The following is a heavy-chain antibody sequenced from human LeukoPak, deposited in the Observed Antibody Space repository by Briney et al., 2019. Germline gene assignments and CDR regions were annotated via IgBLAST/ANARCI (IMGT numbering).Heavy chain of an antibody. CDR3: ARDIDDVGALLDF. V-gene: IGHV1-69*13. CDR2: IIPIFGTA. Sequence: SVEVSCKASGGTFSSYAISWVRRAPGQGLEWMGGIIPIFGTANYAQKFQGRVTITADESTSTAYMELSSLRSEDTAVYYCARDIDDVGALLDFWGQGTLVTVSS. D-gene: IGHD1-26*01. CDR1: GGTFSSYA. J-gene: IGHJ4*02.